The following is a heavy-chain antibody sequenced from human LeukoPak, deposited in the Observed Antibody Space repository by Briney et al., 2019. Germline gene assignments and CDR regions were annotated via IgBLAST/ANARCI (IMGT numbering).Heavy chain of an antibody. J-gene: IGHJ4*02. Sequence: EGSLRLSCAASGFTFSNYAIHWVRQAPGKGLEGVSYISSSGSITYYADSVKGRFTISRDNAKKSLYLQMNSLRAEDTAVYYCARIAVTGMWYFDYWGQGTQVTVSS. CDR2: ISSSGSIT. V-gene: IGHV3-48*03. D-gene: IGHD6-19*01. CDR3: ARIAVTGMWYFDY. CDR1: GFTFSNYA.